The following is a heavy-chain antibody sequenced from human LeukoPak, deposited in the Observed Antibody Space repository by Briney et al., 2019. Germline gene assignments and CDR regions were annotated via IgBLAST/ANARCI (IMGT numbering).Heavy chain of an antibody. D-gene: IGHD6-19*01. CDR2: IYSGGST. J-gene: IGHJ4*02. CDR1: GFTVSSNY. Sequence: GGSLRLSCAASGFTVSSNYMSWVRQAPGKGLEWVSVIYSGGSTYYADSVKGRFTISRDNSKNTLYLQMNSLRAEGTAVYYCATTLLAGTGDYWGQGTLVTVSS. CDR3: ATTLLAGTGDY. V-gene: IGHV3-53*01.